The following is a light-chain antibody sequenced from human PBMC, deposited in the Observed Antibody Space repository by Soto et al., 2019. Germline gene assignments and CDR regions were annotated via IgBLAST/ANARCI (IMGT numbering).Light chain of an antibody. CDR2: DAS. CDR3: QQFNGFPLT. CDR1: QDIGSA. V-gene: IGKV1-13*02. J-gene: IGKJ4*01. Sequence: IQLTQSPSSLSASVGDRVTITCWAGQDIGSALAWYQQRPGKAPKLLLYDASNLEAGVPSRFSGSGSGTDFTLTITSLRPEDFTTYYCQQFNGFPLTFGGRTKLQIK.